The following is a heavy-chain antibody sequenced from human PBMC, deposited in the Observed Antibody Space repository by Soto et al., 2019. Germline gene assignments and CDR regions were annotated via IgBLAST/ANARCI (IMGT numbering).Heavy chain of an antibody. CDR2: ISSSGSII. V-gene: IGHV3-11*01. J-gene: IGHJ3*02. CDR3: AKVLRELPHAFDI. Sequence: GGFLRLSCAASGFTFSDYYMSWIRQAPGKGLEWDSYISSSGSIIYYADSVKGRFTISRDNSKNTLYLQMNSLRAEDTAVYYCAKVLRELPHAFDIWGQGTMVTVSS. D-gene: IGHD1-1*01. CDR1: GFTFSDYY.